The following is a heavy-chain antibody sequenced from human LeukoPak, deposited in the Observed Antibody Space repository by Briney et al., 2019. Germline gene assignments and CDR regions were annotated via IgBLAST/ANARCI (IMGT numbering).Heavy chain of an antibody. CDR2: TYYRSKWYN. J-gene: IGHJ5*02. D-gene: IGHD6-19*01. CDR1: GDSVSSNSAA. CDR3: ASGPDSSGWFVDWFDP. V-gene: IGHV6-1*01. Sequence: SQTHSLTCAISGDSVSSNSAAWNWIRQSPSRGLEWLGRTYYRSKWYNDYAVSVKSRITINPDTSKNQFSLQLNSVTPEDTAVYYCASGPDSSGWFVDWFDPWGQGTLVTVSS.